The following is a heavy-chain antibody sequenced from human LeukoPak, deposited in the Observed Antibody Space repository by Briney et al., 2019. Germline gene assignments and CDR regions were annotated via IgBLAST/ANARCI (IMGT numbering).Heavy chain of an antibody. CDR2: IYYSGST. CDR1: GGSINGYY. D-gene: IGHD4-11*01. Sequence: PSETLSLTCTVSGGSINGYYWSLIRQPPGKGLEWIGYIYYSGSTNYNPSLKSRVTISIDTSKNQFSLKLTSVTAADTAVYYCARGEALYSNHGFDYWGQGTLVTVSS. CDR3: ARGEALYSNHGFDY. J-gene: IGHJ4*02. V-gene: IGHV4-59*01.